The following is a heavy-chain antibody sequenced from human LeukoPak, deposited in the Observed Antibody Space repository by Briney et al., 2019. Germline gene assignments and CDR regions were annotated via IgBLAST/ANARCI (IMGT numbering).Heavy chain of an antibody. V-gene: IGHV1-69*05. D-gene: IGHD5-24*01. CDR3: ARDRMADAFDI. CDR2: IIPIFGTA. Sequence: SVKVSCKASGGTFSSYAISWVRQAPGQGLEWMGGIIPIFGTANYAQKLQGRVTMTTDTSTSTAYMELRSLRSDDTAVYYCARDRMADAFDIWGQGTMVTVSS. J-gene: IGHJ3*02. CDR1: GGTFSSYA.